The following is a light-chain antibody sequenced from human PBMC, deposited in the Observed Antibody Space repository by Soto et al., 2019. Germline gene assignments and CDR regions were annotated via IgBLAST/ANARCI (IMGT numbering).Light chain of an antibody. V-gene: IGKV3-20*01. CDR3: QHYNSYSEA. CDR1: QSIDNNH. J-gene: IGKJ1*01. CDR2: GTS. Sequence: IGLTQAPGSLSFFPGERVTLPFRPSQSIDNNHLAWYQQKPGQAPRLLIHGTSNRATGIPDRFSGSGSGTEFTLTISSLQPDDFATYYCQHYNSYSEAFGQGTKVDIK.